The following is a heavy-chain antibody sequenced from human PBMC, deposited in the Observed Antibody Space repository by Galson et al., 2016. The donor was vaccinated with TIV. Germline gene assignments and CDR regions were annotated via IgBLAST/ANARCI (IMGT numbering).Heavy chain of an antibody. CDR1: GFMFNDYG. D-gene: IGHD3-10*01. V-gene: IGHV3-9*01. CDR2: ISWNSGRG. Sequence: SLRLSCAASGFMFNDYGMHWVRQAPGKGLEWVSIISWNSGRGGYADSVEGRFTISRDNAKTSLYLQMNSLRVEDTAYYYCAKEEGYGSGTYALDQWGQGTLVTVSS. CDR3: AKEEGYGSGTYALDQ. J-gene: IGHJ1*01.